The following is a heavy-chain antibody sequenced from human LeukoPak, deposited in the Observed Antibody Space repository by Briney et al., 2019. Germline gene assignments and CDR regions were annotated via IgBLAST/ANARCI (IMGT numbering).Heavy chain of an antibody. Sequence: SETLSLTCTVSGGSISSGDYYWSWIRQPPGKGLEWIGYIYYSGSTYYNPSLKSRVTISVDTSKNQFSLKLSSVTAADTAVYYCARDLLNEGNHLDYWGQGTVVAVSS. CDR2: IYYSGST. J-gene: IGHJ4*02. D-gene: IGHD4-23*01. CDR1: GGSISSGDYY. CDR3: ARDLLNEGNHLDY. V-gene: IGHV4-30-4*01.